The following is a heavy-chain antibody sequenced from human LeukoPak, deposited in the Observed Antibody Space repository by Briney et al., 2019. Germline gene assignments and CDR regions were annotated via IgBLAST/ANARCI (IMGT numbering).Heavy chain of an antibody. Sequence: GGSLRLSCAASGFTFSSYGMHWVRQAPGKGLEWVAVISYDGSNKYYADSVKGRFTISRDNSKNTLYLQMNSLRAEDTAVYYCAKERGYDDYVWGSYSYYYYMDVWGKGTTVTVSS. CDR3: AKERGYDDYVWGSYSYYYYMDV. V-gene: IGHV3-30*18. CDR1: GFTFSSYG. J-gene: IGHJ6*03. D-gene: IGHD3-16*01. CDR2: ISYDGSNK.